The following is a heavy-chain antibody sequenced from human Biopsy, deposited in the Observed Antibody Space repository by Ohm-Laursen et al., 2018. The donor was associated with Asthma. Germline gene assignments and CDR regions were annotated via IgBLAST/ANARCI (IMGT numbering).Heavy chain of an antibody. CDR2: ISPVFGST. CDR3: ASPSSSREILYYYYNMDI. CDR1: GGTFGNYA. Sequence: GSSVSVSRQASGGTFGNYAISWVRQAPGLGLESMGGISPVFGSTTIAQKFQGRVTISADIFTKTAYLEVSSLRSDDTAVYYCASPSSSREILYYYYNMDIWGQGTTVTV. D-gene: IGHD6-13*01. V-gene: IGHV1-69*06. J-gene: IGHJ6*02.